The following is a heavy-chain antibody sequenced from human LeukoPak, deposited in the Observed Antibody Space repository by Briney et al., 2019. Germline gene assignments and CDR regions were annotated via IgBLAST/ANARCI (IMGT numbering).Heavy chain of an antibody. CDR3: ARAGAVAGTGYNWFDP. D-gene: IGHD6-19*01. CDR2: ISAYNGNT. Sequence: ASVKVSCKASGYTFTSYGISWVRQAPGQGLEWMGWISAYNGNTNYAQKLQGRVTMTTDTSTSTAYMELRSLRSDDTAVYYCARAGAVAGTGYNWFDPWGQGTLVTVSS. V-gene: IGHV1-18*01. CDR1: GYTFTSYG. J-gene: IGHJ5*02.